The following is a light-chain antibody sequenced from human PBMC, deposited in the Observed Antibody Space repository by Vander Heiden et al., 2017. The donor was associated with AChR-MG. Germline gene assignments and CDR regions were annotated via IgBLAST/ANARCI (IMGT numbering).Light chain of an antibody. CDR1: QSISSW. CDR2: KAS. V-gene: IGKV1-5*03. Sequence: DIQMPQSPYTLSASVGDRVTITCRASQSISSWLAWYQQKPGKAPKLLIYKASSLESGVPSRFSGSASGTEFTLTISSLQPDDFATYYCQQYNSYPWTCGQGTKVEI. J-gene: IGKJ1*01. CDR3: QQYNSYPWT.